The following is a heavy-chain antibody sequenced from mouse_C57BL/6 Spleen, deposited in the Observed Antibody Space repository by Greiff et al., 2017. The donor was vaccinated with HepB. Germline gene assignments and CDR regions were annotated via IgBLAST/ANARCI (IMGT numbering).Heavy chain of an antibody. Sequence: EVKLVESEGGLVQPGSSMKLSCTASGFTFSDYYMAWVRQVPEKGLEWVANINYDGSSTYYLDSLKSRFIISRDNAKNILYLQMSSLKSEDTATYYCARVGYDYGFDYWGQSTTLTVSS. CDR2: INYDGSST. CDR1: GFTFSDYY. V-gene: IGHV5-16*01. J-gene: IGHJ2*01. D-gene: IGHD2-4*01. CDR3: ARVGYDYGFDY.